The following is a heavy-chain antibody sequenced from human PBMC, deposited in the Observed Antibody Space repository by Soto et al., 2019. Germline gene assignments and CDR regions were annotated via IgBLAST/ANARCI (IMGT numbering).Heavy chain of an antibody. J-gene: IGHJ6*02. Sequence: SVKVSCKASGGTFSSYAISWVRQAPGQGLEWMGGIIPIFGTANYAQKFQGRVTITADESTSTAYMELSSLRSEDTAVYYCARALGYCSSTSCYQGGGQVYYYYYYGMDVWGQGTTVTVSS. CDR3: ARALGYCSSTSCYQGGGQVYYYYYYGMDV. V-gene: IGHV1-69*13. D-gene: IGHD2-2*01. CDR2: IIPIFGTA. CDR1: GGTFSSYA.